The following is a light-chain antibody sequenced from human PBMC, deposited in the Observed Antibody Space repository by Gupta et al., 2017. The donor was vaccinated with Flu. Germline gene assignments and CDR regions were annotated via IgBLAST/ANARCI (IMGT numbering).Light chain of an antibody. CDR3: AVWDASLSGRV. Sequence: QCVLPQPPPASVTGGQRVIISCTGSSTNVGSYFLYLYHQVRGTTPTLLIYRDVQRSSGVAARFSGSKSATSASLAISGLRSDEEAAYYCAVWDASLSGRVFGGGTKLTVL. CDR1: STNVGSYF. V-gene: IGLV1-47*01. J-gene: IGLJ3*02. CDR2: RDV.